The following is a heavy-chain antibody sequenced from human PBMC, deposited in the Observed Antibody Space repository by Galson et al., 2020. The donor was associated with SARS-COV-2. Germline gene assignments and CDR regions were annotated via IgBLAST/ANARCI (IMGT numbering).Heavy chain of an antibody. CDR1: GGSISTNY. CDR2: IYFSGST. CDR3: ARLLWIELWLRGWYFDL. Sequence: SETLSHTCTVSGGSISTNYWTWIRQPPGKGLEWIGYIYFSGSTNYNPSLKSRVTISVDTSKNQFSLRVNSVTAADSATYYCARLLWIELWLRGWYFDLWGRGTLVTVSS. J-gene: IGHJ2*01. D-gene: IGHD5-18*01. V-gene: IGHV4-59*01.